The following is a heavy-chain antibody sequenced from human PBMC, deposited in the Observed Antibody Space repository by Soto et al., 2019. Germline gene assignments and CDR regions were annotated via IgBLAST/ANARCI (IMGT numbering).Heavy chain of an antibody. CDR2: IGGGTEKI. D-gene: IGHD5-12*01. V-gene: IGHV3-23*01. CDR3: ARIFGAYDYFDY. J-gene: IGHJ4*02. Sequence: VHLLESGGGLVQPGGSLRLSCAASGFSFSNFAMSWVRQAPGKGLEWVSSIGGGTEKIYYSDSVKGRFTISRDNSKNTLYLQMNSLRAEDTALFYCARIFGAYDYFDYWGQGTPVTVFS. CDR1: GFSFSNFA.